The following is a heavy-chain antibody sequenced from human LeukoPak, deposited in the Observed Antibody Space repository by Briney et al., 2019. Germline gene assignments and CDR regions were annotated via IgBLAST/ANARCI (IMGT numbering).Heavy chain of an antibody. CDR2: IYHSGST. CDR3: ARATAPITIFGVVIDPVDAFDI. Sequence: SETLSLTCTVSGGSISSAGYYWSWIRQPPGKGLEWIGYIYHSGSTYYNPSLKSRVTISVDRSKNQLSLKLSSVTAADTAVYYCARATAPITIFGVVIDPVDAFDIWGQGTMVTVSS. V-gene: IGHV4-30-2*01. D-gene: IGHD3-3*01. J-gene: IGHJ3*02. CDR1: GGSISSAGYY.